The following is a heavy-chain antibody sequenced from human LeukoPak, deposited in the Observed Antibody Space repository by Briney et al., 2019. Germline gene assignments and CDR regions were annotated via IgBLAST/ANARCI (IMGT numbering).Heavy chain of an antibody. J-gene: IGHJ3*02. CDR2: IRYDGSNK. V-gene: IGHV3-30*02. CDR3: ARVGATMI. CDR1: GFTFSSYG. Sequence: GGSLRLSCAASGFTFSSYGMHWVRQAPGKGLEWVAFIRYDGSNKYYADSVKGRFTISRDNAKNSLYLQMNSLRAEDTAVYYCARVGATMIWGQGTMVTVSS. D-gene: IGHD1-26*01.